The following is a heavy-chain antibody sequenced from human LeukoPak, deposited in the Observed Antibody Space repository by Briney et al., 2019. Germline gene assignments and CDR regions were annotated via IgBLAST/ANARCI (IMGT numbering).Heavy chain of an antibody. Sequence: SETLSLTCTVSGGSISSGGYYWSWIRQPPGKGLEWIGYIYHSGSTYYNPSLKSRVTISVDRSKNQFSLKLSSVTAADTAVYYCARASDFWSGYYYYYYMDVWGKGTTVTVSS. CDR3: ARASDFWSGYYYYYYMDV. CDR1: GGSISSGGYY. J-gene: IGHJ6*03. V-gene: IGHV4-30-2*01. CDR2: IYHSGST. D-gene: IGHD3-3*01.